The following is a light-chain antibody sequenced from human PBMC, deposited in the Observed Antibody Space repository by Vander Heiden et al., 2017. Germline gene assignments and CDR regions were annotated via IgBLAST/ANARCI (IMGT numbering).Light chain of an antibody. CDR1: QGISSY. J-gene: IGKJ3*01. CDR3: QQYYSYPFT. V-gene: IGKV1-8*01. Sequence: AIRITQSPSSLSASTGDRVTITCRASQGISSYLAWYQQKPGKAPKLLINAASTLQSGVPSRFSGSGSGTDFTLTISCLQSEDFATYYCQQYYSYPFTFGPGTKVDIK. CDR2: AAS.